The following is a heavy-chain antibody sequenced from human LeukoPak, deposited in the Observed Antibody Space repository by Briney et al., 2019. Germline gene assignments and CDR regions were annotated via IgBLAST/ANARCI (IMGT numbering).Heavy chain of an antibody. Sequence: GTSLRLSCVASGFTFTNYAMSWVRQAPGKGLEWVLAITFSDGSSYYADSVKGRFTISRDNSKNTLYLQVNSLRAEDTAVYYCAKWGDYDILTGYYVPDYWGQGTLVTVSS. D-gene: IGHD3-9*01. J-gene: IGHJ4*02. CDR1: GFTFTNYA. CDR3: AKWGDYDILTGYYVPDY. V-gene: IGHV3-23*01. CDR2: ITFSDGSS.